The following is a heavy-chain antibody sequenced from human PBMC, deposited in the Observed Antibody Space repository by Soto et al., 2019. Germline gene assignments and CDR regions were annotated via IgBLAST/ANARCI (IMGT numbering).Heavy chain of an antibody. J-gene: IGHJ4*02. Sequence: QVQLQESGPGLVKPAQTLSLTCTVSGGSISSGDYYWSGIRQPPGKGLEWIGYIYYSGSTYYNPSLKSRVTRSVDTSKNQFSLKLSSVNAADTAVYYCASFSIGGGGDFDYWGQGTLVTVSS. CDR2: IYYSGST. D-gene: IGHD2-21*01. CDR3: ASFSIGGGGDFDY. V-gene: IGHV4-30-4*01. CDR1: GGSISSGDYY.